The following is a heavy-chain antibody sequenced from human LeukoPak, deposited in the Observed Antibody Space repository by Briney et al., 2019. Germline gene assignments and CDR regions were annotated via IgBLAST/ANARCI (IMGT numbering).Heavy chain of an antibody. CDR1: GGSFSGYY. CDR3: ARGLVFDP. J-gene: IGHJ5*02. V-gene: IGHV4-34*01. Sequence: PSETLSLTCAVYGGSFSGYYWSWIRQPPGKGLEWIGEINHSGSTNYNPSLKSRVTISVDTSKNQFSLKLSSVTAADTAVYHCARGLVFDPWGQGTLVTVSS. CDR2: INHSGST.